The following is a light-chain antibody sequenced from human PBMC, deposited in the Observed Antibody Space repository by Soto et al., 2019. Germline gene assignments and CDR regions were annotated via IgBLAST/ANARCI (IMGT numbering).Light chain of an antibody. CDR2: DVS. CDR1: SSDVGGYNY. Sequence: QSALTQPASVSGSPGQSITISCTGTSSDVGGYNYVSWYQQHPGKAPKLMIYDVSNRPSGVSNRFSGSKSGNTASLTISWLQAEDEADYYCSSYTSSSTVFGPRTKVTVL. V-gene: IGLV2-14*01. CDR3: SSYTSSSTV. J-gene: IGLJ1*01.